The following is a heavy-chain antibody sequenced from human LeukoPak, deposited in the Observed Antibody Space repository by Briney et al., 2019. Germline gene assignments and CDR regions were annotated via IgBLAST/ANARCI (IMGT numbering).Heavy chain of an antibody. D-gene: IGHD3-3*01. V-gene: IGHV3-48*04. CDR3: ASHNYDFWSGSNFDY. CDR1: GFTFSSYS. J-gene: IGHJ4*02. Sequence: PGGSLRLSCAASGFTFSSYSMNWVRQAPGKGLEWVSYISSSGSTIYYADSVKGRFTISRDNAKNSLYLQMNSLRAEDTAVYYCASHNYDFWSGSNFDYWGQGTLVTVSS. CDR2: ISSSGSTI.